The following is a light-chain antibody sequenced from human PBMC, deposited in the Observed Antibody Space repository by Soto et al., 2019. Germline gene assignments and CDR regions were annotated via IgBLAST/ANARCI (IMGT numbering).Light chain of an antibody. CDR2: EIT. CDR3: SSYTTSGNRV. J-gene: IGLJ3*02. CDR1: SSDVGGFNS. Sequence: QSALTQPASVSGSPGQSITISCTGTSSDVGGFNSVSWYQQHPGKAPKLIIYEITSRPSGISDRFSGSKSSNTASLTISGLHVDDEANYYCSSYTTSGNRVFGGGTKLTVL. V-gene: IGLV2-14*01.